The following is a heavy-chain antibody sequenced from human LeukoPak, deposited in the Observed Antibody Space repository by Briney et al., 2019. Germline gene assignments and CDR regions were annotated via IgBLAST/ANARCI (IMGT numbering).Heavy chain of an antibody. CDR1: GFTFSSYS. J-gene: IGHJ4*02. CDR2: ISSSSSTI. Sequence: PGGSLRLSCAASGFTFSSYSMNWVRQAPGKGLEWVSYISSSSSTIYYAGSVKGRFTISRDNAKNSLYLQMNSLRAEDTAVYYCARDLHSYGYWGQGTLVTVSS. CDR3: ARDLHSYGY. D-gene: IGHD5-18*01. V-gene: IGHV3-48*01.